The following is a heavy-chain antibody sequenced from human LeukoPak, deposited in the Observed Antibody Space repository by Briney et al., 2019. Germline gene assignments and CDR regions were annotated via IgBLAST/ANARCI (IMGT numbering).Heavy chain of an antibody. CDR3: AKDFSTVDYYYYGMDV. Sequence: GGSLRLSCAASGFTFSTFAMNWVRPPPERGLEWVSTIGISGSSTYYAHSVRGRFTISRDNSNNTLYLQVSSLTAEDTAVYYCAKDFSTVDYYYYGMDVWGQGTTVTVSS. D-gene: IGHD2/OR15-2a*01. CDR2: IGISGSST. V-gene: IGHV3-23*01. J-gene: IGHJ6*02. CDR1: GFTFSTFA.